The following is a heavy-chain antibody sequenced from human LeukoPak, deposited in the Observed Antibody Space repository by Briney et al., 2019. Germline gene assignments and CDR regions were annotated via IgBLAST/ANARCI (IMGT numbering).Heavy chain of an antibody. CDR3: ARDYHGSGSYYNVLYYFDY. Sequence: GASVKVSCKASGYTFTGYYMHWVRQAPGQGLEWMGWINPNSGGTNYAQKFQGRVTMTRDTSISTAYMELSRLRSDDTAVYYCARDYHGSGSYYNVLYYFDYWGQGALVTVSS. D-gene: IGHD3-10*01. CDR1: GYTFTGYY. J-gene: IGHJ4*02. V-gene: IGHV1-2*02. CDR2: INPNSGGT.